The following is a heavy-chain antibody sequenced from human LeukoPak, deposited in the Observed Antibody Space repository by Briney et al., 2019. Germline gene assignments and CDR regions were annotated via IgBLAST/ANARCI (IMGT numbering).Heavy chain of an antibody. V-gene: IGHV3-7*01. J-gene: IGHJ4*02. D-gene: IGHD1-26*01. CDR1: GGSISSSSYY. CDR2: IKQDGSEK. CDR3: ARDGQSGNYRDDDC. Sequence: PSETLSLTCTVSGGSISSSSYYWGWIRQPPGKGLEWVANIKQDGSEKYYVDSVKGRFTISRDNAKNSLYLQMNSLRAEDAAIYYCARDGQSGNYRDDDCWGQGTLVTVSS.